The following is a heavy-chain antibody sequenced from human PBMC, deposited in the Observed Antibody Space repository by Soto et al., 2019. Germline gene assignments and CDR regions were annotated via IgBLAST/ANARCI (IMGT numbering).Heavy chain of an antibody. CDR3: ARDETTYYYDSSSYGGYYFDY. J-gene: IGHJ4*02. V-gene: IGHV1-24*01. CDR2: FDPEDGET. D-gene: IGHD3-22*01. Sequence: ASVKPCCKVSGYTLTELSMHWVRQAPGKGLEWMGGFDPEDGETIYAQKFQGRVTMTEDTSTDTAYMELSSLISEDTAVYYCARDETTYYYDSSSYGGYYFDYWGQGTLVTVSS. CDR1: GYTLTELS.